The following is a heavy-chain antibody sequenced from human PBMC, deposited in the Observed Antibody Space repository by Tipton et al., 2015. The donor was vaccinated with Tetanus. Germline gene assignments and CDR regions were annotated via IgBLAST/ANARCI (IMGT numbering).Heavy chain of an antibody. Sequence: SLRLSCAASGLIFSSYAMSWVRQAPGKGLEWVAGISGSGVTTDYSDSVRGRVTISRDNLENTLYLQMDSLRAEDTAVYCCVQDFWERGGFRHWGQGTLVTVSS. V-gene: IGHV3-23*01. CDR1: GLIFSSYA. J-gene: IGHJ1*01. CDR2: ISGSGVTT. D-gene: IGHD1-26*01. CDR3: VQDFWERGGFRH.